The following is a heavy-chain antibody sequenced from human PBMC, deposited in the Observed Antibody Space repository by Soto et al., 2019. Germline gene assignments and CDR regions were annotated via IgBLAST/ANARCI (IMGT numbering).Heavy chain of an antibody. V-gene: IGHV1-46*01. CDR1: GDTFTSYY. CDR2: INPSGGST. J-gene: IGHJ6*02. D-gene: IGHD2-8*01. CDR3: ARDRCTTDRCYTHHFDV. Sequence: ASVKVSCKAPGDTFTSYYMHWVRQAPGHGLEWMGVINPSGGSTRFAQKFQGRVTMTSDTSTSTVYMELRGLTSDDTAVYYCARDRCTTDRCYTHHFDVWGQGTTVTVSS.